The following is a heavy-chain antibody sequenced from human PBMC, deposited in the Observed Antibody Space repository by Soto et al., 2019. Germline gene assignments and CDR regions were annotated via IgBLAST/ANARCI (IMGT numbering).Heavy chain of an antibody. CDR2: IWNDGYNK. D-gene: IGHD1-1*01. Sequence: QVQLVESGGGVVQPGRSLRLSCAASGFEFSNYGMHWVRQAPGKGLEWAAVIWNDGYNKFYADSIKGRFTISRDDSKQTLYLQMTSLRVEHTAVYYCARDTTGFLDIWGQGTLVAVSS. CDR1: GFEFSNYG. J-gene: IGHJ4*02. V-gene: IGHV3-33*01. CDR3: ARDTTGFLDI.